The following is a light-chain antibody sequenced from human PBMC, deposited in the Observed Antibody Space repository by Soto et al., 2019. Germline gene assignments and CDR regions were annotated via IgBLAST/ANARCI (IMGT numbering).Light chain of an antibody. CDR1: QSVSSN. J-gene: IGKJ1*01. CDR2: GAS. V-gene: IGKV3-15*01. Sequence: EIVMTQSPATLSVSPGERATLSCRASQSVSSNLAWYQQKPGQAPRLLIYGASTRTTGIPARFSGGGSGTDLPLTISTLNSKIFAFFYCQQYKNGPPFAPGGTFGKGTKGDI. CDR3: QQYKNGPPFAPGGT.